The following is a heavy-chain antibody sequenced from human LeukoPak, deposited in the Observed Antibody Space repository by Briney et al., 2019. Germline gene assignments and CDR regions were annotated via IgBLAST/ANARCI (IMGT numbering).Heavy chain of an antibody. V-gene: IGHV3-30*03. J-gene: IGHJ5*01. CDR3: ARDVQLWFDY. CDR2: ISYDGSNK. Sequence: GGSLRLSCAASGFTFSSYGMHWVRQAPGKGLEWVAVISYDGSNKYYADSVKGRFTISRDNSKNTLYLQMNSLRAEDTAVYYCARDVQLWFDYWGQGTLVTVSS. D-gene: IGHD5-18*01. CDR1: GFTFSSYG.